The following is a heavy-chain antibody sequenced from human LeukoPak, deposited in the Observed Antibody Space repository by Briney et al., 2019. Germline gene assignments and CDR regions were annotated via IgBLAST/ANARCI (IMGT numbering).Heavy chain of an antibody. D-gene: IGHD5-18*01. CDR2: ISYDGNSK. J-gene: IGHJ4*02. CDR1: GFTFSNYG. Sequence: GGSLRLSCAASGFTFSNYGIHWVRQAPGKGLEWVAIISYDGNSKYYADSVKGRFTISRDNSKNTLYLQMNSLRAEDTAMYYCAKDTGYNYGAFDYWGQGTLVTVSS. CDR3: AKDTGYNYGAFDY. V-gene: IGHV3-30*18.